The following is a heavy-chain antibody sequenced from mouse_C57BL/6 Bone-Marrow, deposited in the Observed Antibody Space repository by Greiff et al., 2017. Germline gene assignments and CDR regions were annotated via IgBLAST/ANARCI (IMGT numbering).Heavy chain of an antibody. J-gene: IGHJ1*03. D-gene: IGHD2-1*01. CDR1: GFSLTSYA. CDR2: IWTGGGT. V-gene: IGHV2-9-1*01. CDR3: ARNYGNYPYWYFDV. Sequence: VQVVESGPGLVAPSQSLSITCTDSGFSLTSYAISWVRQPPGKGLEWLGVIWTGGGTNYNSALKSRLSISKDNSKSQVFLKMNSLQTDDTARYYCARNYGNYPYWYFDVWGTGTTVTVSA.